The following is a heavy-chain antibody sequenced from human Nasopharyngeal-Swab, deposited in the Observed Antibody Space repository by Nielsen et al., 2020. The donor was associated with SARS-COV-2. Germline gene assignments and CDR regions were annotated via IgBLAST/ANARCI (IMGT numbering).Heavy chain of an antibody. CDR3: ASAPSIAVAAGYGMDV. D-gene: IGHD6-19*01. CDR1: GFTFSSYE. CDR2: ISSSGSTI. Sequence: GESLKISCAASGFTFSSYEMNWVRQAPGKGLEWVSYISSSGSTIYYADSVKGRFTISRDNSKNTLYLQMNSLRAEDTAVYYCASAPSIAVAAGYGMDVWGQGTTVTVSS. V-gene: IGHV3-48*03. J-gene: IGHJ6*02.